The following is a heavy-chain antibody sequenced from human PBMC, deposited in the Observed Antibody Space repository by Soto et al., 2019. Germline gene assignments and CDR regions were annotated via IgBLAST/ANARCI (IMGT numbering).Heavy chain of an antibody. Sequence: ASVKVSCKASGYTFTVYYMHWVRQAPGQGLEWMGWINPNSGGTNYAQKFQGWVTMTRDTSISTAYMELSRLRSDDTAVYYCAREGATYYYDSSGYPESAFDIWGQGTMVTVS. CDR2: INPNSGGT. D-gene: IGHD3-22*01. V-gene: IGHV1-2*04. CDR1: GYTFTVYY. CDR3: AREGATYYYDSSGYPESAFDI. J-gene: IGHJ3*02.